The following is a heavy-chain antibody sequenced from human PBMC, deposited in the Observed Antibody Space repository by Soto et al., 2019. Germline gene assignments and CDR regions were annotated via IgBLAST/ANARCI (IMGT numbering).Heavy chain of an antibody. J-gene: IGHJ6*02. CDR3: ASRHLGYCSGGSCPHDYYYYYGMDV. V-gene: IGHV1-2*02. CDR1: GYTFTGYY. Sequence: ASVKVSCKASGYTFTGYYMHWVRQAPGQGLEWMGWINPNSGGTNYAQKFQGRVTMTRDTSISTAYMELSRLRSDDTAVYYCASRHLGYCSGGSCPHDYYYYYGMDVWGQGTTVTVSS. D-gene: IGHD2-15*01. CDR2: INPNSGGT.